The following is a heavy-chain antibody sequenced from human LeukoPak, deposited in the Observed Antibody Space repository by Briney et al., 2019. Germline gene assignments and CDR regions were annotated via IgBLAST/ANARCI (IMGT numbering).Heavy chain of an antibody. D-gene: IGHD2-15*01. V-gene: IGHV4-39*07. CDR3: ARPGCSGGSCYSEDFDY. CDR2: IYHSGST. Sequence: SETLSLTCTVSGGSISSSSYYWGWIRQPPGKGLEWIGSIYHSGSTYYNPSLKSRVTISVGTSKNQFSLKLSSVTAADTAVYYCARPGCSGGSCYSEDFDYWGRGTLVTVSS. CDR1: GGSISSSSYY. J-gene: IGHJ4*02.